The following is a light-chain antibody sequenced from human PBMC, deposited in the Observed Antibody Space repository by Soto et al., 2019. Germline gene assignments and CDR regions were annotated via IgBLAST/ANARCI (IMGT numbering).Light chain of an antibody. Sequence: AIQMTQSPSSLSASVGDRVTITCRASQGIRNDLGWYQQKPGKAPKLLIYAASTLQGGFPSSFSGSGSGKVFPLPFSSLQPEVFAIYYCQQNYNYPLILGGGTKVNIK. CDR3: QQNYNYPLI. CDR2: AAS. J-gene: IGKJ4*01. V-gene: IGKV1-6*01. CDR1: QGIRND.